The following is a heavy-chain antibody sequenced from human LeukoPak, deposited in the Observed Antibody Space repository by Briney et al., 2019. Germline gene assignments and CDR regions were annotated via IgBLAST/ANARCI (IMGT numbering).Heavy chain of an antibody. Sequence: SETLSLTCTVSGGSISSSYYYWGWIRQPPGKGLEWIGSIYYSGSTDYNPTLKSRVTISVDTSKKQLSLKLSSVTAADTAVYYCAREKLEPLKIGAYYFDYWGQGTLVTVSS. CDR3: AREKLEPLKIGAYYFDY. CDR2: IYYSGST. J-gene: IGHJ4*02. V-gene: IGHV4-39*07. D-gene: IGHD1-1*01. CDR1: GGSISSSYYY.